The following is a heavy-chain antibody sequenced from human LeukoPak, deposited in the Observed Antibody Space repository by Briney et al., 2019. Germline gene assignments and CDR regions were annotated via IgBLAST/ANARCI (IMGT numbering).Heavy chain of an antibody. Sequence: GGSLRPSCAASGFTVSGNYMSWVRQAPGKGLEWVSVIYSGGSTYYADSVKGRFTISRDNSKNTLYLQMNSLRAEDTAVYYCARSYSSGWYYFDYWGQGTLVTVSS. D-gene: IGHD6-19*01. V-gene: IGHV3-66*02. CDR3: ARSYSSGWYYFDY. CDR1: GFTVSGNY. J-gene: IGHJ4*02. CDR2: IYSGGST.